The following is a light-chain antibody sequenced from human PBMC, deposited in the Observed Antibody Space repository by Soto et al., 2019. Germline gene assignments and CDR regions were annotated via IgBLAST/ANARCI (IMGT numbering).Light chain of an antibody. Sequence: EIVLTQSLATLSVSPGERVTLYCRASESVDINLAWYQQKPGQAPRLLIYGASTRATDMPGTFSGRGSGTEFTLTISSLQSEDFAVYYCQQYKNWPRTFGQGTKVDI. J-gene: IGKJ1*01. V-gene: IGKV3-15*01. CDR3: QQYKNWPRT. CDR2: GAS. CDR1: ESVDIN.